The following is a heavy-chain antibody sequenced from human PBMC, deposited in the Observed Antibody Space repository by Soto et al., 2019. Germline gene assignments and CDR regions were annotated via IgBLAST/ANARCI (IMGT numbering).Heavy chain of an antibody. V-gene: IGHV1-69*13. J-gene: IGHJ4*02. D-gene: IGHD6-13*01. CDR2: IIPIFGTA. Sequence: GASVKVSCKASGGTFSSYAISWVRQAPGQGLDWMGGIIPIFGTANYAQKFQGRVTIIADESTSTAYMELSSLRSEDTAVYYCARDGRAVAGRTRFDYWGQGTLVTVSS. CDR3: ARDGRAVAGRTRFDY. CDR1: GGTFSSYA.